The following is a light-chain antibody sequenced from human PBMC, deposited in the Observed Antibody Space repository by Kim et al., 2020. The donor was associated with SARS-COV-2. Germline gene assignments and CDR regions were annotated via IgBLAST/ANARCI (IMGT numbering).Light chain of an antibody. J-gene: IGLJ3*02. V-gene: IGLV1-44*01. Sequence: GRRVTISVSGSNSNYGRNAVNWFQQLPGTAPQLLIYFNNQRPSGVPDRFSGSKSGTSASLAISGLQSEDEADYYCASWDGSLSAWVFGGGTKLTVL. CDR1: NSNYGRNA. CDR2: FNN. CDR3: ASWDGSLSAWV.